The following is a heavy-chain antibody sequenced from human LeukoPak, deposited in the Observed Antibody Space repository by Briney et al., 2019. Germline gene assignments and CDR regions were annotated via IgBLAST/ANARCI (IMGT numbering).Heavy chain of an antibody. J-gene: IGHJ4*02. V-gene: IGHV3-30*02. D-gene: IGHD6-19*01. CDR2: IRYDGSNK. CDR1: GFTFSTYG. CDR3: AKNHPYSSGSFDY. Sequence: GGSLRLSCAASGFTFSTYGMHWVRQAPGKGLEWVAFIRYDGSNKYYVDSVKGRFTISRDNSKNTMNLEMNNLRADDKAVYYCAKNHPYSSGSFDYWGQGTLVTVSS.